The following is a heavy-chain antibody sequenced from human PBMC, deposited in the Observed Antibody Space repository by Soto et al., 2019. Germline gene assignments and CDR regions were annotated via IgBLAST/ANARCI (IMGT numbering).Heavy chain of an antibody. V-gene: IGHV3-48*01. Sequence: PGGSLRLSCAASGFTFSSYSMNWVRQAPGKGLEWVSYISSSSSTIYYADSVKGRFTISRDNAKNSLYLQMNSLRAEDTAVYYCARDLDIGLHLGAPSGWGQGTLVTVSS. J-gene: IGHJ4*02. CDR2: ISSSSSTI. CDR3: ARDLDIGLHLGAPSG. CDR1: GFTFSSYS. D-gene: IGHD3-16*01.